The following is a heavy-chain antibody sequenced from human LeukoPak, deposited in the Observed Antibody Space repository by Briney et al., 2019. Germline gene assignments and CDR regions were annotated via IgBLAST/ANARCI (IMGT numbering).Heavy chain of an antibody. V-gene: IGHV3-23*01. CDR1: GFTFSGYA. CDR2: ISGSGGST. CDR3: ATVVNSSDSRGYSH. J-gene: IGHJ4*02. D-gene: IGHD3-22*01. Sequence: GGSLRLSCAASGFTFSGYAMSWVRQAPGKGLEWVSAISGSGGSTYYADSVKGRFTISRDNSKDTLYLQMNSLRAEDTAVYYCATVVNSSDSRGYSHWGQGTLVTVSS.